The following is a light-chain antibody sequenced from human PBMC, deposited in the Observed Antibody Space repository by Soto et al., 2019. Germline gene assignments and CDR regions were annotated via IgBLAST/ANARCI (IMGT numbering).Light chain of an antibody. V-gene: IGKV3-15*01. CDR2: GAS. CDR1: QSVSNN. Sequence: EIVMTQSPATLSVSPGERATLSCRASQSVSNNLAWYQKKPGQAPRLLIYGASARATGIPDRFSGSGSGTEFTLTISCLQSEDFGVYYCQQYNNWWTFGQGTKVEIK. CDR3: QQYNNWWT. J-gene: IGKJ1*01.